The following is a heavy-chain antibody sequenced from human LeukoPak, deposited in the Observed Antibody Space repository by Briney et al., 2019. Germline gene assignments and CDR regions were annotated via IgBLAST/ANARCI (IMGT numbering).Heavy chain of an antibody. V-gene: IGHV3-7*01. CDR2: IKQDGSEK. CDR3: ALRSTDYGDYPRPFQH. CDR1: GFHFEDYA. Sequence: PGGSLSLSCAASGFHFEDYAMQWVRQAPGKGLEWVANIKQDGSEKYYVDSVKGQFTISKDNAKNSLYLQMNSLRAEDTAVNYCALRSTDYGDYPRPFQHWGQGTLVTVSS. J-gene: IGHJ1*01. D-gene: IGHD4-17*01.